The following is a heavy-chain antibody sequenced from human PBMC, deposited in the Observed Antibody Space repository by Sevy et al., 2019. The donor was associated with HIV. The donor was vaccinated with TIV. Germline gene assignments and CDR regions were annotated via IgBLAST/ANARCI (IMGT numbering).Heavy chain of an antibody. V-gene: IGHV3-30*18. J-gene: IGHJ6*02. CDR3: ANAYTGSYSHSYLYALDV. CDR2: ISHERINE. D-gene: IGHD1-26*01. Sequence: GGSLRLSCIGSGFSFSYYGIHWVRQSPGKGLDWVALISHERINEYYADSVKGRLTISRDNSKNTVYLEMNSLRNEDTAIYFCANAYTGSYSHSYLYALDVWGQGTTVTISS. CDR1: GFSFSYYG.